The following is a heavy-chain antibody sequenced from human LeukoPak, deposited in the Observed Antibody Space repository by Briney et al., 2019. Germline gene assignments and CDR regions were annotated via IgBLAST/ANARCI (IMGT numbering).Heavy chain of an antibody. V-gene: IGHV3-23*01. CDR3: AREEGYGDYELDY. J-gene: IGHJ4*02. CDR1: GFTFSSYA. D-gene: IGHD4-17*01. CDR2: ISGSGGST. Sequence: GGSLRLSCAASGFTFSSYAMNWVRQAPGKGLEWVSVISGSGGSTFYADSVKGRFTISRDNSKNTLYLQMNSLRAEDTAVYYCAREEGYGDYELDYWGQGTLVTVSS.